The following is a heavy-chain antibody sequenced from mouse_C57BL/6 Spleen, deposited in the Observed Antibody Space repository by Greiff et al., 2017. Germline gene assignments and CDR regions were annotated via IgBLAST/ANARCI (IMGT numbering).Heavy chain of an antibody. V-gene: IGHV2-6-1*01. D-gene: IGHD1-1*01. CDR3: ARQPIYYGSSYGAMDY. Sequence: QVQLQQSGPGLVAPSQSLSITCTVSGFSLTSYGVHWVRQPPGKGLEWLVVIWSDGSTTYNSALKSRLSISKDNSKSQVFLKMNSRQNDDTAMYYCARQPIYYGSSYGAMDYWGQGTSVTVSS. CDR2: IWSDGST. CDR1: GFSLTSYG. J-gene: IGHJ4*01.